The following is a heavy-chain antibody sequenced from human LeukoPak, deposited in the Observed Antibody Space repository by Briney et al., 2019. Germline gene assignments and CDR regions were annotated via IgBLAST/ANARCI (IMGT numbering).Heavy chain of an antibody. D-gene: IGHD2-2*01. J-gene: IGHJ4*02. CDR2: ISSNGGST. CDR3: VRTYGYCSSTSCYVFDY. V-gene: IGHV3-64D*09. Sequence: GGSLRLSCSASGFTFSYYAMHWVRQAPGQGLAYVSAISSNGGSTYYADSVKGRFTISRDNSRNTLYLQMSSLRAEDTAVYYCVRTYGYCSSTSCYVFDYWGQGTLVTVSS. CDR1: GFTFSYYA.